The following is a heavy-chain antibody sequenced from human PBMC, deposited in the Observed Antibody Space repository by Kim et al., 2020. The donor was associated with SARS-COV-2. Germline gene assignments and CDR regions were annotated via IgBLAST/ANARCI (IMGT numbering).Heavy chain of an antibody. J-gene: IGHJ5*02. V-gene: IGHV3-23*01. CDR3: TRSETHTGSWFDP. D-gene: IGHD1-26*01. Sequence: YAESMKGLFTISRDNSKNTLYLQMKSRRAEDKAVYDCTRSETHTGSWFDPWGQGTLVTVSS.